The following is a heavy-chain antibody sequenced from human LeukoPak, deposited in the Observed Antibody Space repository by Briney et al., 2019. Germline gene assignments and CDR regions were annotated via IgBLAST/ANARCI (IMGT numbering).Heavy chain of an antibody. V-gene: IGHV3-21*01. Sequence: GGSLRLSCAASGFTFSSYSMNWVRQAPGKGLEWVSSISSSSSYIYYADSVKGRFTISRDNAKNSLYLQMNSLRAEDTAVYYCARAARLRLGNDAFDIWGQGTMVTVSS. J-gene: IGHJ3*02. D-gene: IGHD3-16*01. CDR2: ISSSSSYI. CDR3: ARAARLRLGNDAFDI. CDR1: GFTFSSYS.